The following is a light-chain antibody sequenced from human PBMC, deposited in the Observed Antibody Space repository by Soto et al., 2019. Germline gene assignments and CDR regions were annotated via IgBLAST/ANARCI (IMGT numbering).Light chain of an antibody. CDR1: QSINSW. CDR3: QHYYSYPLI. J-gene: IGKJ4*01. Sequence: DIQMTQSPSTLSACVGDRVTITCRASQSINSWLAWYQQKPGKAPNLLIYKASSLDSGVPSRFSGSGSGTEFTLTISSLQPDDFATYYCQHYYSYPLIFGGGTKVEIK. V-gene: IGKV1-5*03. CDR2: KAS.